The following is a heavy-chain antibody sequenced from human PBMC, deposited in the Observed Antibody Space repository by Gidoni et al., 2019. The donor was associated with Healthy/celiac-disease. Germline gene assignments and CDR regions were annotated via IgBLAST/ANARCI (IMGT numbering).Heavy chain of an antibody. Sequence: TISRDNAKNTLYLQMNSLRAEDTAVYYCARVVGAIAFDIWGQGTMVTVSS. V-gene: IGHV3-74*01. D-gene: IGHD1-26*01. CDR3: ARVVGAIAFDI. J-gene: IGHJ3*02.